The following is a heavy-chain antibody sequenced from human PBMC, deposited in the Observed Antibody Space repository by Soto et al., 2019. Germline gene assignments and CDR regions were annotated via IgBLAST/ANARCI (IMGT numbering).Heavy chain of an antibody. J-gene: IGHJ6*04. V-gene: IGHV1-3*01. CDR3: ARGIIRDFWSGYYRSHGLYGSHYGIDV. CDR2: INAGNGNT. Sequence: ASVKVSCKASGYTFTSYAMHWVRQAPGQRLEWMGWINAGNGNTKYSQKFQGRVTITRDTSASTAYMELSSLRSEDTAVYYCARGIIRDFWSGYYRSHGLYGSHYGIDVWGEGTTVTVSS. D-gene: IGHD3-3*01. CDR1: GYTFTSYA.